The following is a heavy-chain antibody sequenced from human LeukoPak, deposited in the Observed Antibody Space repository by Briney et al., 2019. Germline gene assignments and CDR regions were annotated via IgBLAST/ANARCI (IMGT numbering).Heavy chain of an antibody. D-gene: IGHD2-21*01. CDR2: ISSDRKTT. Sequence: PGGSLRLSCAAAGFTFSDYSMNWVRQAPGKGLECISYISSDRKTTWYADSVKGRFTISRDNSKNTLYLQMNSLRAEDTAVYYCAREGGSDVYFDFWGQGTLVTVSA. J-gene: IGHJ4*02. CDR3: AREGGSDVYFDF. CDR1: GFTFSDYS. V-gene: IGHV3-48*01.